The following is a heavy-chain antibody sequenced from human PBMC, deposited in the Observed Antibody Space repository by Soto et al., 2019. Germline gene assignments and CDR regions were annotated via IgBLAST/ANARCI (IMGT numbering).Heavy chain of an antibody. Sequence: PGESLKISCKGSGYSFTSYWISWVRQMPGKGLEWMGRIDPSDSYTNYSPSFQGHVTISADKSISTAYLQWSSLKASDTAMYYCARVPGGSSSLRLGMDVWGQGTTVTVSS. CDR3: ARVPGGSSSLRLGMDV. J-gene: IGHJ6*02. CDR2: IDPSDSYT. CDR1: GYSFTSYW. V-gene: IGHV5-10-1*01. D-gene: IGHD6-6*01.